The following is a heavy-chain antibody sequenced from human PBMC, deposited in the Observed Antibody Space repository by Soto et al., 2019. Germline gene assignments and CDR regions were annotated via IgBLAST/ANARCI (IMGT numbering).Heavy chain of an antibody. CDR3: ARTNAIFGVYGMDV. Sequence: PGESLKISCKGPGYSFTSYWISWVRQMPGKGLEWMGRIDPSDSYTNYSLSFQGHVTISADKSISTAYLQWSSLKASDTAMYYCARTNAIFGVYGMDVWGQGTTVTVSS. CDR1: GYSFTSYW. CDR2: IDPSDSYT. D-gene: IGHD3-3*01. V-gene: IGHV5-10-1*01. J-gene: IGHJ6*02.